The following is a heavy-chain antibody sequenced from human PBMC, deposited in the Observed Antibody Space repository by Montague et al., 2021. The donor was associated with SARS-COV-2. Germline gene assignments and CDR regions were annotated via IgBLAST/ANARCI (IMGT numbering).Heavy chain of an antibody. Sequence: SETLSLTCTVSGGSISSGGYYWSWIRQPPGKGLEWIGEINHSGSTNYNPSLKSRVTISVDTSKNQFSLKLSSVTAADTAVYYCARVRYFSSLTWVSTWFDPWGQGTLVTVSS. CDR1: GGSISSGGYY. J-gene: IGHJ5*02. D-gene: IGHD3-9*01. V-gene: IGHV4-39*07. CDR2: INHSGST. CDR3: ARVRYFSSLTWVSTWFDP.